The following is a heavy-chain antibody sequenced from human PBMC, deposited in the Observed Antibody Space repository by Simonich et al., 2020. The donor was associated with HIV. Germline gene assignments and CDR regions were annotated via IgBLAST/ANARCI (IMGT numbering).Heavy chain of an antibody. V-gene: IGHV4-34*01. Sequence: QVQLQQWGAGLLKPSETLSLTCAVYGGSFSGYYWSWIRQPPGKGLEWLGEINHSGRTNYNPSLKSRVTISVATSKNQFSLKLSSVTAADTAVYYCARGFYQRLYYFDYWGQGTLVTVSS. CDR2: INHSGRT. D-gene: IGHD2-2*01. CDR1: GGSFSGYY. J-gene: IGHJ4*02. CDR3: ARGFYQRLYYFDY.